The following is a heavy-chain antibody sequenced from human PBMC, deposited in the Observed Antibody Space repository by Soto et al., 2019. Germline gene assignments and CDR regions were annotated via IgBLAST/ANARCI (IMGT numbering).Heavy chain of an antibody. V-gene: IGHV3-30*14. CDR1: GFTFNNYA. J-gene: IGHJ4*02. CDR2: ISHDGSNK. D-gene: IGHD6-19*01. Sequence: HPGGSLRLSCAASGFTFNNYAVHWVRQTPGKGLEWVALISHDGSNKWYADSVKGRFTISRDNAKNSLYLEMDSLRAEDMAVYYCARNRGWDTLDYWGQGTLVTVSS. CDR3: ARNRGWDTLDY.